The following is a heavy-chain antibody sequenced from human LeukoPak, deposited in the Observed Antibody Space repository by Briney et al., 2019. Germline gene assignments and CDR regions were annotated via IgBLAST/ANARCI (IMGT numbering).Heavy chain of an antibody. CDR1: GFTFSSYA. Sequence: GGSLRLSCAASGFTFSSYAMSWVRQAPGKGLGWVSAISGSGGSTYYADSVKGRFTISRDNSKNTLYLQMNSLRAEDTAVYSCAKDQGSSGSRGWFDPWGQGTLVTVSS. D-gene: IGHD6-19*01. V-gene: IGHV3-23*01. J-gene: IGHJ5*02. CDR2: ISGSGGST. CDR3: AKDQGSSGSRGWFDP.